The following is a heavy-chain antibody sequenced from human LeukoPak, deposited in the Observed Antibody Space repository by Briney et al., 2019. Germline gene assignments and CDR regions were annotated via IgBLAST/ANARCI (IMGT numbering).Heavy chain of an antibody. D-gene: IGHD3-3*01. Sequence: PSETLSLTCAVYGGSFSGYYWSWIRQPPGKGLEWIGEINHSGSTNYNPSLKSRVTISVDTSKNQFSLKLSSVTAADTAVYYCARYFGFWSGYPSNWFDPWGQGTLVTVSS. CDR1: GGSFSGYY. CDR2: INHSGST. V-gene: IGHV4-34*01. J-gene: IGHJ5*02. CDR3: ARYFGFWSGYPSNWFDP.